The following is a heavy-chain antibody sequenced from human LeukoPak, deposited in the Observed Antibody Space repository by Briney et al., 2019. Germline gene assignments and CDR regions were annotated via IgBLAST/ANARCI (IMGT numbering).Heavy chain of an antibody. J-gene: IGHJ6*03. CDR3: ARHLRGYCSGGSCYGCYYYMDV. CDR2: IYPGDSDT. V-gene: IGHV5-51*01. CDR1: GYSFTSYW. Sequence: PGESLKISCKGSGYSFTSYWIGWVRQMPGKGLEWMGIIYPGDSDTRYSPSFQGQVTISADKSISTAYLQWSSLKASDTAMYYCARHLRGYCSGGSCYGCYYYMDVWAKGPRSPSP. D-gene: IGHD2-15*01.